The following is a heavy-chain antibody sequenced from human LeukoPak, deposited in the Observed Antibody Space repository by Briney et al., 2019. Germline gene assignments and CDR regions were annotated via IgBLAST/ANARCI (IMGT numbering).Heavy chain of an antibody. D-gene: IGHD3-3*01. J-gene: IGHJ4*02. CDR1: GGSISSYY. Sequence: SETLSLTCTVSGGSISSYYWSWIRQPPGKGLEWIGEINHSGSTNYNPSLKRRVTISVDTSKNQFSLKLSSVTAADTAVYYCAIRAPRYYDFWSGYSYFDYWGQGTLVTVSS. V-gene: IGHV4-34*01. CDR2: INHSGST. CDR3: AIRAPRYYDFWSGYSYFDY.